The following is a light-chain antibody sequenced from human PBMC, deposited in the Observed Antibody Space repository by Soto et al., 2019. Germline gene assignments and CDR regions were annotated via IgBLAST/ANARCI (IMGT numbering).Light chain of an antibody. Sequence: IQMTQSPSSLSASVGDRVTITCRASQSISSYLNWYQQKPGKAPKLLIYGASSLQSGVPSRISGSGSGTDFTLTISSLQPEDFATYYCQQSYSAPLTFGGGTKVDIK. CDR3: QQSYSAPLT. CDR2: GAS. J-gene: IGKJ4*01. V-gene: IGKV1-39*01. CDR1: QSISSY.